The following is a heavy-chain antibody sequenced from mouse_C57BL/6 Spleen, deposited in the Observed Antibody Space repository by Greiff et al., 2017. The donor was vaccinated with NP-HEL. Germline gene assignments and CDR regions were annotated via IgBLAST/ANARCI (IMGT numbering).Heavy chain of an antibody. Sequence: QVQLQQSGPGLVQPSQSLSITCTASGFSLTSYGVHWVRQSPGQGLEWLGVIWRGGSTDYNAAFMSRLSITKDNSKSQVFIKMKRLQAEDTAIYYCDKMTGTRAMDYWGQGTSVTVSS. CDR2: IWRGGST. J-gene: IGHJ4*01. CDR3: DKMTGTRAMDY. V-gene: IGHV2-5*01. D-gene: IGHD4-1*01. CDR1: GFSLTSYG.